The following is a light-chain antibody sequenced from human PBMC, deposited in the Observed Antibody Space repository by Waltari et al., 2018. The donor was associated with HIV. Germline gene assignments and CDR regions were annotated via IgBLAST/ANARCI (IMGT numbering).Light chain of an antibody. CDR3: SSYRDSSNLVV. Sequence: SALTQPTSVSGSPGQSITISCTGSSSDVGGYKYVSWSQQHPTKSPKLMIYEVSNRPSGVSNRFYGSKSGNTASLTISGLQAEDEADYYCSSYRDSSNLVVFGTGTKVTVL. V-gene: IGLV2-14*01. J-gene: IGLJ1*01. CDR2: EVS. CDR1: SSDVGGYKY.